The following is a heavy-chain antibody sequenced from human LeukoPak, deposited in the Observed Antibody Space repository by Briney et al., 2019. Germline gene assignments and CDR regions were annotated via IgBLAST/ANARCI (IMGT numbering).Heavy chain of an antibody. CDR1: GFTFSSYC. D-gene: IGHD4-23*01. Sequence: GGSLRLSCAASGFTFSSYCMSWVRQAPGKGLEWVSAISGRDSNTYYADSVEGRFTISRDNSKNTLYLHLNSLRAEDTAVYYCAKRSDYGGSGNYFDSWGERPPVTVSS. V-gene: IGHV3-23*01. CDR2: ISGRDSNT. J-gene: IGHJ4*02. CDR3: AKRSDYGGSGNYFDS.